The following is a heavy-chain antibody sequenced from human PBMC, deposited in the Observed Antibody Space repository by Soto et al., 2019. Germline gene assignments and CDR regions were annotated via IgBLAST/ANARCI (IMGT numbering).Heavy chain of an antibody. Sequence: GASVKVSCKASGYTFSNFAMHWVRQAPGQRLEWMGWINAGNWNTKYSQKFQGRVTITRDTSASTAYMQLSSLTSEDTAVYYCARDDSGFSGSHYIDYFNYWGQGALVTVSS. D-gene: IGHD1-26*01. CDR3: ARDDSGFSGSHYIDYFNY. J-gene: IGHJ4*02. V-gene: IGHV1-3*01. CDR1: GYTFSNFA. CDR2: INAGNWNT.